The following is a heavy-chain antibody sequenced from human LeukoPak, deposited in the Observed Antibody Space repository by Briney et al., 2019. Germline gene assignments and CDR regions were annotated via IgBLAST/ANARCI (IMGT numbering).Heavy chain of an antibody. CDR1: SGSFSGYY. J-gene: IGHJ6*02. D-gene: IGHD5-12*01. CDR3: ARTRVATAPYYYYYGMDV. Sequence: SVTLSLTCAVYSGSFSGYYWSWIRQPPGKGLEWIGEINHSGSTNYNPSLKSRVTISVDTSKNQFSLKLSSVTAADTAVYYCARTRVATAPYYYYYGMDVWGQGTTVTVSS. V-gene: IGHV4-34*01. CDR2: INHSGST.